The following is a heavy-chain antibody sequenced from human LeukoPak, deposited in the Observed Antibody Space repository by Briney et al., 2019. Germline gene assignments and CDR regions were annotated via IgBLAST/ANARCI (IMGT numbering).Heavy chain of an antibody. D-gene: IGHD5-12*01. CDR2: ISSSSSYI. CDR3: ARGTSGSRNALDI. CDR1: GFTFSSYS. Sequence: SGGSLRLSCAASGFTFSSYSMNWVRQAPGKGLEWVSSISSSSSYIYYADSVKGRFTISSDNAKNTLYLQMNSLRDDDTAVYYCARGTSGSRNALDIWGQGTMVTVSS. V-gene: IGHV3-21*06. J-gene: IGHJ3*02.